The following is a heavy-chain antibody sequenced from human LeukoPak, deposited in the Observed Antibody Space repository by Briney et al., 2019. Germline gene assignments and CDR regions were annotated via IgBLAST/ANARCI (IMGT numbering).Heavy chain of an antibody. Sequence: SQTLSLTCAISGDSVSSNSAAWNWIRQSPSRGLEWLVRTYYRSNWINDYAVSVKSRITINPDTSRNQFSLQLNSVTPEDTAVYYCARETTWVRGVINPLDYWGQGTLVTVSS. D-gene: IGHD3-10*01. CDR3: ARETTWVRGVINPLDY. CDR1: GDSVSSNSAA. J-gene: IGHJ4*02. CDR2: TYYRSNWIN. V-gene: IGHV6-1*01.